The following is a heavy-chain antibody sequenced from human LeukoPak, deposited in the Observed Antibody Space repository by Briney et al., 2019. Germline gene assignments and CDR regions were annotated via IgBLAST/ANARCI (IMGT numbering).Heavy chain of an antibody. Sequence: PGGSLRLSCAASGFIFSTYGMHWVRQAPGKGLEWVAVISYDGSNKNYADSVNGRFTISRDNSKNTLYLQMNSLRPEDTAVYYCARDHYSGSESYRGLAYWGQGTLVTVSS. CDR1: GFIFSTYG. D-gene: IGHD3-10*01. J-gene: IGHJ4*02. CDR3: ARDHYSGSESYRGLAY. V-gene: IGHV3-30*03. CDR2: ISYDGSNK.